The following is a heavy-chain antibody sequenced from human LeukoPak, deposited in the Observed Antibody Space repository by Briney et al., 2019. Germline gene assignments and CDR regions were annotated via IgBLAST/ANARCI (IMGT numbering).Heavy chain of an antibody. J-gene: IGHJ4*02. CDR1: GGSMRSSGYY. V-gene: IGHV4-39*01. CDR3: YTTSGGRPH. CDR2: ISYSDST. Sequence: SETLSLTCTVSGGSMRSSGYYWGWIRQPPGMGLEWIGSISYSDSTNFNTSLKSRVTILEDTSKNQFSLKLSSVTAADTAVYYCYTTSGGRPHWGQGTLVTVSS. D-gene: IGHD2-2*02.